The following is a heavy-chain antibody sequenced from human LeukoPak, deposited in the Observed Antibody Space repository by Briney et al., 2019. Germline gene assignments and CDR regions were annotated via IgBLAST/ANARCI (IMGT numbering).Heavy chain of an antibody. CDR2: ISSSGSTI. J-gene: IGHJ4*02. CDR1: GFTFSSYE. Sequence: GGSLRLSCAASGFTFSSYEMNWVRQAPGKGLEWVSYISSSGSTIYYADSVKGRFTISRDNSKKSVYLQMNSLRVEDTAVYYCVRREGDTAQPFDSWGQGTVVTVSS. CDR3: VRREGDTAQPFDS. V-gene: IGHV3-48*03. D-gene: IGHD3-16*01.